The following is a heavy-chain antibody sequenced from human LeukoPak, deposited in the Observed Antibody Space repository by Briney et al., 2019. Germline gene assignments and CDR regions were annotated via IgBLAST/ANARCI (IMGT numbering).Heavy chain of an antibody. D-gene: IGHD3-10*01. J-gene: IGHJ3*02. Sequence: GGSLRLTCAASGFTFSSYEMNWVRQAPGKGLEWVSYISSSGSTIYYADSVKGRFTISRDNDKNSLYLQMNSLRAEDTAVYYCARGTMVRGPLSAFDIWGQGTMVTVSS. CDR3: ARGTMVRGPLSAFDI. CDR1: GFTFSSYE. CDR2: ISSSGSTI. V-gene: IGHV3-48*03.